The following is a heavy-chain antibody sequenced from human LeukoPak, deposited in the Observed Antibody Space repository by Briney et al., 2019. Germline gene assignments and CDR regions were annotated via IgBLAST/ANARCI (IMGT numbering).Heavy chain of an antibody. D-gene: IGHD6-13*01. V-gene: IGHV3-30-3*01. Sequence: GGSLRLSCAASGFTFSSYAMHWVRQAPGKGLEWVAVISYDGSNKYYADSVKGRFTISRYNSKNTLYLQMNSLRTEDTAVYYCAKDSSIAAADYYFDYWGQGTLVTVSS. CDR1: GFTFSSYA. CDR2: ISYDGSNK. CDR3: AKDSSIAAADYYFDY. J-gene: IGHJ4*02.